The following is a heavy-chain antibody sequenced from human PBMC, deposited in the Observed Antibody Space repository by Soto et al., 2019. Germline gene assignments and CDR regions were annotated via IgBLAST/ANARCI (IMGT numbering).Heavy chain of an antibody. Sequence: SVKVSCKASGGTFSSYAMSWVRQAPVQGLEWMGWIIPIFGTANYAQKFQGRVTITRDESTSTAYMGLSSLRSEDTAVYYCAGDRGNSKKWLATSYYYCGTDVWGQGTTVNVSS. J-gene: IGHJ6*02. D-gene: IGHD6-19*01. CDR3: AGDRGNSKKWLATSYYYCGTDV. V-gene: IGHV1-69*05. CDR1: GGTFSSYA. CDR2: IIPIFGTA.